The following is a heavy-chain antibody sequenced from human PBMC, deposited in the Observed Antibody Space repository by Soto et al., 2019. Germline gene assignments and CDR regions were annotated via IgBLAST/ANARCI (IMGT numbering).Heavy chain of an antibody. D-gene: IGHD5-12*01. CDR3: AGQKGSGYAKFWVY. CDR2: IDYSGNT. V-gene: IGHV4-39*01. Sequence: QLQLQESGPGLVKPSETLSLTCTVSGGSIRSSANYWGWIRQPPGKEPEWIGSIDYSGNTYYTPSLNTRVTISVDTSENQFYLRLTSVTAADTAIYYCAGQKGSGYAKFWVYWRQGTLVSVSS. J-gene: IGHJ4*02. CDR1: GGSIRSSANY.